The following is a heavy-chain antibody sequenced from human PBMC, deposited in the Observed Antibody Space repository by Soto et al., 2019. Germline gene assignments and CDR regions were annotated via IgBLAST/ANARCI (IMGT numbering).Heavy chain of an antibody. Sequence: LRLSCAASGFTFSSYSMNWVRQAPGKGLEWVSSISSSSSYIYYADSVKGRFTISRDNAKNSLYLQMNSLRAEDTAVYYCARGRRARPYYYDSSGFLARWGQGTLVTVSS. J-gene: IGHJ4*02. CDR2: ISSSSSYI. CDR1: GFTFSSYS. V-gene: IGHV3-21*01. D-gene: IGHD3-22*01. CDR3: ARGRRARPYYYDSSGFLAR.